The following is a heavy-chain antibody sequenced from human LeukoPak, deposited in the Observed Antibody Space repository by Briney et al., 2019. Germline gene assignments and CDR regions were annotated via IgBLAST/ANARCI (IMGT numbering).Heavy chain of an antibody. CDR3: ATLGYCSGGSCYGAWFDP. Sequence: SQTLSLTCAVSGGSISSGGYSWSWIRQPPGKGLERIGYIYHSGSTYYNPSLKSRVTISVDRSKNQFSLKLSSVTAADTAVYYCATLGYCSGGSCYGAWFDPWGQGTLVTVSS. V-gene: IGHV4-30-2*01. CDR2: IYHSGST. D-gene: IGHD2-15*01. J-gene: IGHJ5*02. CDR1: GGSISSGGYS.